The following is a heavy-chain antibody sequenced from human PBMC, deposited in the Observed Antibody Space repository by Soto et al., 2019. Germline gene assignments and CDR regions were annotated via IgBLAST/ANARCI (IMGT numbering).Heavy chain of an antibody. J-gene: IGHJ4*02. CDR3: AKHYRSSPYPRLMGWFDY. Sequence: QVQLVESGGGVVQPGRSLRLSCAASGFTFSSYGMHWVRQAPGKGLEWVAVISYDGSNKYYADSVKGRFTISRDNSKNTLYLQMNSLRDEHTAVYYCAKHYRSSPYPRLMGWFDYWGQGTLVTVSS. CDR2: ISYDGSNK. V-gene: IGHV3-30*18. CDR1: GFTFSSYG. D-gene: IGHD6-6*01.